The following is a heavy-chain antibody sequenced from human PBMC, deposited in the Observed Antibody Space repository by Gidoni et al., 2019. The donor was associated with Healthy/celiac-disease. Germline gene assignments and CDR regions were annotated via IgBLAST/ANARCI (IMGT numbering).Heavy chain of an antibody. D-gene: IGHD3-10*01. CDR2: ISYDGSNK. Sequence: QVQLVESGGGVVQPGRSLRLSCAASGFTFRSYAMHWVRQAPGKGLEWVAVISYDGSNKYYADSVKGRFTSSRDNSKNTLYLQMNSLRAEDTAVYYCASAGLLWFGELSLWGQGTLVTVSS. CDR1: GFTFRSYA. CDR3: ASAGLLWFGELSL. J-gene: IGHJ4*02. V-gene: IGHV3-30-3*01.